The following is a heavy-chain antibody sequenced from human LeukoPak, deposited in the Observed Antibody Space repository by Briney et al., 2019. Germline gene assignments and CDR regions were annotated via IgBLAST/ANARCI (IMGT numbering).Heavy chain of an antibody. CDR2: ISADGTTT. V-gene: IGHV3-43*02. D-gene: IGHD6-19*01. CDR3: AKGRGIAVAGAFDY. Sequence: GGSLRLSCAASGFTFDHYAIHWVRQAPGKGLEWVSLISADGTTTFYADSVKGRFTISRDNSKNSLYLQMNSLRTEDTALYYCAKGRGIAVAGAFDYWGQGTLVTVSS. J-gene: IGHJ4*02. CDR1: GFTFDHYA.